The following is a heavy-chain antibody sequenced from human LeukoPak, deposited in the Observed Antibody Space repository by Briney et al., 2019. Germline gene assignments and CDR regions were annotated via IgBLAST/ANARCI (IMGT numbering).Heavy chain of an antibody. J-gene: IGHJ4*02. Sequence: GSLRLSCAASGFTFSNSWMHWVRQAPGKGLEWVANVKQDGSEKYYVDSVKGRFTISRDNAKNSLYLQMNSLRAEDTAVYYCARDPLWFGESFRGQGTLVTVSS. CDR2: VKQDGSEK. D-gene: IGHD3-10*01. CDR3: ARDPLWFGESF. CDR1: GFTFSNSW. V-gene: IGHV3-7*01.